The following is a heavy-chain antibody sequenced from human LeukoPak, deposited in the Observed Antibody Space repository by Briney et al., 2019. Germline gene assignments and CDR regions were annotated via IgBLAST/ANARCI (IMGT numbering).Heavy chain of an antibody. D-gene: IGHD3-10*01. CDR3: ARTPPHPAFFNAYYYGSGSCNWFDP. CDR1: GGSFSGYY. J-gene: IGHJ5*02. Sequence: KPSETLSLTCAVYGGSFSGYYWSWIRPPPGKGLEWIGEINHSGSTNYNPSLKSRVTISVDTSKNQFSLKLSSVTAADTAVYYCARTPPHPAFFNAYYYGSGSCNWFDPWGQGTLVTVSS. V-gene: IGHV4-34*01. CDR2: INHSGST.